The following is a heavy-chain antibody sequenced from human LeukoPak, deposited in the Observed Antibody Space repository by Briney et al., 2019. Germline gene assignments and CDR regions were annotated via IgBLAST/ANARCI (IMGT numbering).Heavy chain of an antibody. D-gene: IGHD1-26*01. CDR3: ARGGSGSPLAY. CDR2: IHYTGSS. J-gene: IGHJ4*02. CDR1: GGSISSNY. V-gene: IGHV4-59*01. Sequence: PSQTLSLTCTVSGGSISSNYWSWIRQPPGKGLEWIGYIHYTGSSTYNPSLKSRVTISVDTPKNQFSLKLSSVTAADTAVYHCARGGSGSPLAYWGQGTLVTVSS.